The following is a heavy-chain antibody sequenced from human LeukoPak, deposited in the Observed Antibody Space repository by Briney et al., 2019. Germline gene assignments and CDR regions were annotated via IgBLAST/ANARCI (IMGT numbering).Heavy chain of an antibody. J-gene: IGHJ6*04. D-gene: IGHD3-16*01. CDR2: ISAYNGNT. V-gene: IGHV1-18*01. CDR1: GYTFTSYG. Sequence: ASVKVSCKASGYTFTSYGISWVRQAPGQGLEWMGWISAYNGNTNYAQKLQGRVTMTTDTSTSTAYMELRSLRSDDTAVYYCARDFLLRFWEGPPLYHYYGRDVGGKGTRVTVSS. CDR3: ARDFLLRFWEGPPLYHYYGRDV.